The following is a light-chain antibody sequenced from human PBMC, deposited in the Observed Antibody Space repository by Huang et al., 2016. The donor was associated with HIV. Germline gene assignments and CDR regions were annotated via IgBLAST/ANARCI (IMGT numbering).Light chain of an antibody. CDR3: QQIYSTSIT. Sequence: DIQMTQSPSSLSASVGGRVTITCRASQSISSYLNWYQQRPGKAPSLLIYAASSLQSWVPSRFSGSGSGTDFTLTISSLQPEDVATYYCQQIYSTSITFGQGTRLEIK. CDR2: AAS. J-gene: IGKJ5*01. CDR1: QSISSY. V-gene: IGKV1-39*01.